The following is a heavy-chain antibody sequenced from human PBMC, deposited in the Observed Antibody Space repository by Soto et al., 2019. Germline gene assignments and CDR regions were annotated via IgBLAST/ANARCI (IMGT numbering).Heavy chain of an antibody. CDR1: GGSISSGGYY. V-gene: IGHV4-31*03. CDR3: ASDPGNYGDFFDY. D-gene: IGHD4-17*01. J-gene: IGHJ4*02. CDR2: IYYRGST. Sequence: SETLSLTCTVSGGSISSGGYYWSWIRQHPGKGLEWIGYIYYRGSTYYNPSLKSRVTISVDTSKNQFSLKLSSVTAADTAVYYCASDPGNYGDFFDYWGQGTLVTVSS.